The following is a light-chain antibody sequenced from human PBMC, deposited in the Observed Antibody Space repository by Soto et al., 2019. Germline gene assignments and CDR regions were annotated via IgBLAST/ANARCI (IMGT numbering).Light chain of an antibody. Sequence: QSVLTQPPSVSGAPGQRVTISCTGSSSSIGAGYDVHWYQHLPGTAPKLHIFGNTNRPSGVPDRFSGSKSGTSASLAITGLQAEDEADYYCQSYDSSLTGFYVFGTGTKVTVL. CDR1: SSSIGAGYD. V-gene: IGLV1-40*01. CDR3: QSYDSSLTGFYV. J-gene: IGLJ1*01. CDR2: GNT.